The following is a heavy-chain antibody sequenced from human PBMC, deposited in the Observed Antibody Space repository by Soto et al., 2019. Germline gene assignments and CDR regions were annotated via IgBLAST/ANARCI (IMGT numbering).Heavy chain of an antibody. J-gene: IGHJ4*02. V-gene: IGHV1-3*05. Sequence: QVQLVQSGAEEKKPGASVKVSCKASGYTFTAYAMHWVRQAPGQRLEWMGWINAGNGNTKYSQKFQGRVTITRDTSASTAYMELCSLRSGDTAVYYCARAVAVPADFDYWGQGTLVTVSS. CDR1: GYTFTAYA. CDR3: ARAVAVPADFDY. CDR2: INAGNGNT. D-gene: IGHD6-19*01.